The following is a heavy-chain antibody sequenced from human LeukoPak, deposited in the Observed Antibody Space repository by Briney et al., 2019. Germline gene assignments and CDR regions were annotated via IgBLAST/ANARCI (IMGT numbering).Heavy chain of an antibody. CDR2: ISYDGSKK. Sequence: GGSLRLSCAASGFSLSSYAMHWVRQAPGKGLEWVAIISYDGSKKYYADSVKGRFTISRDNSKNTLYLQMNSLRAEDTALYYCARCDVDTAMVGYYYYMDVWGKGTTVTVSS. D-gene: IGHD5-18*01. V-gene: IGHV3-30*04. CDR1: GFSLSSYA. J-gene: IGHJ6*03. CDR3: ARCDVDTAMVGYYYYMDV.